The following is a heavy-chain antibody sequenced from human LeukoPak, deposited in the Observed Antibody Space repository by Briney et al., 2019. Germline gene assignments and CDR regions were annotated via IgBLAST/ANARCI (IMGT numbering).Heavy chain of an antibody. J-gene: IGHJ6*02. CDR2: IKQDGSEK. CDR3: AKDKGSSGRNGMDV. CDR1: GFTFSNYW. V-gene: IGHV3-7*01. D-gene: IGHD3-22*01. Sequence: GGSLRLSCAVSGFTFSNYWMSWVRQAPGKGLEWVANIKQDGSEKYYVDSVKGRFTISRDNSKNTLYLQMNSLRAEDTAVYYCAKDKGSSGRNGMDVWGQGTTVTVSS.